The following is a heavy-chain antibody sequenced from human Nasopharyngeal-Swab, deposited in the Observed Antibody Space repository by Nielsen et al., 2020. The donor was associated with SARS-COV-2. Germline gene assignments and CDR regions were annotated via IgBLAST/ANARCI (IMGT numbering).Heavy chain of an antibody. Sequence: GESLKISCAASGFTFNDYSMNWVRQAPGKGLEWVSTISGSGGSTNYADSVKGRFTISRDNSENTLYLQMNSLRAEDTAVYYCANRRGSSWHPYCFDYWGQGTLVTVSS. D-gene: IGHD6-13*01. CDR3: ANRRGSSWHPYCFDY. CDR1: GFTFNDYS. J-gene: IGHJ4*02. V-gene: IGHV3-23*01. CDR2: ISGSGGST.